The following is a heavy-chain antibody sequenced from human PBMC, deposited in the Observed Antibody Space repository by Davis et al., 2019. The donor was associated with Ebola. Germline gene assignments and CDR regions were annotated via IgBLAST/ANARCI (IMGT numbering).Heavy chain of an antibody. CDR3: AKGHIDSSAYLYFDY. CDR2: LSGSGGST. J-gene: IGHJ4*02. CDR1: GFTVSSDY. Sequence: GESLKISCVASGFTVSSDYMSWVRQAPGKGLEWVSTLSGSGGSTYYADSVKGRFTISRDISKNTVYLQMNSLRTDDTAVYYCAKGHIDSSAYLYFDYWGQGTLVTVSS. D-gene: IGHD3-22*01. V-gene: IGHV3-23*01.